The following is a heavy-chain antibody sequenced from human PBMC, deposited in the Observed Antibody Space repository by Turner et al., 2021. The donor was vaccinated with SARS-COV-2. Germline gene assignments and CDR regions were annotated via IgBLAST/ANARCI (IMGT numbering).Heavy chain of an antibody. CDR3: ARDWGEYYFDY. CDR1: GFIVSSNY. D-gene: IGHD3-16*01. J-gene: IGHJ4*02. V-gene: IGHV3-53*02. Sequence: VQLVDTGGGLIQPGGSLRLSCAASGFIVSSNYMSWVRQAPGKGREWVSVIYSGGSTDYADSVKGRFTISRDNSKNTLYLQRNSLRAEDTAVYYCARDWGEYYFDYWGQGTLVTVSS. CDR2: IYSGGST.